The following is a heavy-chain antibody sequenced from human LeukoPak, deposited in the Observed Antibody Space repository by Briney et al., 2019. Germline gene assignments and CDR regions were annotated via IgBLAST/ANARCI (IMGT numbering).Heavy chain of an antibody. CDR1: GFTFSSYS. Sequence: PGGSLRLSCAASGFTFSSYSMNWVRQAPGKGLEWISYIHSTSGTIYYADSVKGRFTISRENAKNSLYLQMNSLRAEDTAVYYCAKGASYGGNSPDRYWGQGTLVTVSS. D-gene: IGHD4-23*01. CDR3: AKGASYGGNSPDRY. V-gene: IGHV3-48*01. CDR2: IHSTSGTI. J-gene: IGHJ4*02.